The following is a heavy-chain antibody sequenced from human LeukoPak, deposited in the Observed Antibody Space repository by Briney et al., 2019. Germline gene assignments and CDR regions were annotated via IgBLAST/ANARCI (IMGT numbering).Heavy chain of an antibody. CDR1: GFTFGDTW. CDR2: IKQDGSEK. Sequence: PGGSLRLSCAASGFTFGDTWMNWVRQVPGQGLEWVANIKQDGSEKFYVASVKGRFTISRDNGKSSLYLQMNSLRAEDTAVYYWARGGTVADPSRLWGQGTLVTVSS. J-gene: IGHJ4*02. D-gene: IGHD6-19*01. V-gene: IGHV3-7*01. CDR3: ARGGTVADPSRL.